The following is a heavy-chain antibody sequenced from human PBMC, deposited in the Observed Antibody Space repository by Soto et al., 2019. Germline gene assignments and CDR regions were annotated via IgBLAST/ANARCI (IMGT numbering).Heavy chain of an antibody. CDR1: GGSISSGGYS. Sequence: QLQLQESGSGLVKPSQTLSLTCAVSGGSISSGGYSWSWIRQPPGKGLEWIGYIYHSGSTYYNPSLKRPVTISVDRSKNQFSLKLSSVTAADTAVYYCATSQTTVTSYDYWGQGTLVTVSS. V-gene: IGHV4-30-2*01. CDR2: IYHSGST. J-gene: IGHJ4*02. D-gene: IGHD4-17*01. CDR3: ATSQTTVTSYDY.